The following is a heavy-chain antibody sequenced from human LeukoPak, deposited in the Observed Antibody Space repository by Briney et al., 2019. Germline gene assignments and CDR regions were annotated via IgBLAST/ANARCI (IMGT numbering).Heavy chain of an antibody. CDR3: ATSPVVPAATYFDY. V-gene: IGHV4-59*01. Sequence: SETLSLTCTVSGGSISSYYWSWIRQPPGKGLEWIGYIYYSGNTNYNPSLKSRVTISVDTSKNQFSLKLSSVTAADTAVYYCATSPVVPAATYFDYWGQGTLVTVSS. CDR1: GGSISSYY. D-gene: IGHD2-2*01. J-gene: IGHJ4*02. CDR2: IYYSGNT.